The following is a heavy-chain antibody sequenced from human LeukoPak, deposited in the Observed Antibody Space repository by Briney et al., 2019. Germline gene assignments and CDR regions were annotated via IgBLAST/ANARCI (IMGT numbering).Heavy chain of an antibody. D-gene: IGHD3-16*01. V-gene: IGHV4-34*01. CDR3: ARRGNFDY. CDR2: INHSGST. CDR1: GGSFSGYC. J-gene: IGHJ4*02. Sequence: SETLSLTCAVYGGSFSGYCWSWIRQPPGKGLEWIGEINHSGSTNYNPSLKSRVTISVDTSKNQFSLKLSSVTAADTAVYYCARRGNFDYWGQGTLVTVSS.